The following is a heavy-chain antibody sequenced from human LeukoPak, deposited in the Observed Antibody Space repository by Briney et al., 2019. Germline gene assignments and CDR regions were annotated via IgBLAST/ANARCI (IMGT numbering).Heavy chain of an antibody. V-gene: IGHV3-33*01. Sequence: GGSLRLPCAASGFTFSSYGMHWVRQAPGKGLEWVAVIWYDGNNKYYADSVKGRFTISRDNSKNTLYLQMNSLRAEDTAVYYCARDSFGSYYDFWSGSTYWGRGTLVTVSS. CDR2: IWYDGNNK. J-gene: IGHJ4*02. CDR3: ARDSFGSYYDFWSGSTY. CDR1: GFTFSSYG. D-gene: IGHD3-3*01.